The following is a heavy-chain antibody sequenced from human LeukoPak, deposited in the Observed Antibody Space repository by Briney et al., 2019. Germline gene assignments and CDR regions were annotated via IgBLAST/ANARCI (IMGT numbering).Heavy chain of an antibody. CDR3: AIQYDFWSGYYTY. D-gene: IGHD3-3*01. V-gene: IGHV4-30-2*01. CDR1: GGSISSGGYY. CDR2: IYHSGST. Sequence: SETLSLTCTVSGGSISSGGYYWSWIRQPPGKGLEWIGYIYHSGSTYYNPSLKSRVTISVDRSKNQFSLKPSSVTAADTAVYYCAIQYDFWSGYYTYWGQGTLVTVPS. J-gene: IGHJ4*02.